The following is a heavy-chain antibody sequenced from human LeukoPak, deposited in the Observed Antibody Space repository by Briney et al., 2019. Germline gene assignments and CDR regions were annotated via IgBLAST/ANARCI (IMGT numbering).Heavy chain of an antibody. Sequence: GRCLRLSCAASGFTFDDYAMHWVRHAPGKGLEWDSGISWNSGSIGYADSVKGRFTISRDNAKTSLYLQKNSLRAEDMALYYCAKAYGSAAQYYFDYWGQGTLVTVSS. CDR1: GFTFDDYA. V-gene: IGHV3-9*03. D-gene: IGHD3-10*01. J-gene: IGHJ4*02. CDR2: ISWNSGSI. CDR3: AKAYGSAAQYYFDY.